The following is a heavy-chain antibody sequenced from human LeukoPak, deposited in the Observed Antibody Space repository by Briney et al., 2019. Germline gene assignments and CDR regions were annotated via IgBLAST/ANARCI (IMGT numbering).Heavy chain of an antibody. CDR1: GGSISRSGYY. Sequence: PSETLSLTCTVSGGSISRSGYYWGWIRQPPGKGLEWIGSIHYSGSTYYNPSLKSRVTISVDTPKNQFSLKLSSVTAADTAVYYCARRAGSGSTKVFDIWGQGTMVTVSS. D-gene: IGHD3-10*01. CDR2: IHYSGST. V-gene: IGHV4-39*01. J-gene: IGHJ3*02. CDR3: ARRAGSGSTKVFDI.